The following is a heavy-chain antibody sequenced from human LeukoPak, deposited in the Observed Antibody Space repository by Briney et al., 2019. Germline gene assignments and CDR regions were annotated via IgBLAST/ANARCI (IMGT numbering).Heavy chain of an antibody. J-gene: IGHJ3*02. CDR2: ISSSGSTI. V-gene: IGHV3-11*04. Sequence: GGSLRLSCAASGLTFSDYYMSWIRQAPGKGLEWVSYISSSGSTIYYADSVKGRFTISRDNAKNSLYLQMNSLRAEDTAVYYCARVYPRGYCSGGSCSGGAFDIWGQGTMVTVSS. CDR3: ARVYPRGYCSGGSCSGGAFDI. CDR1: GLTFSDYY. D-gene: IGHD2-15*01.